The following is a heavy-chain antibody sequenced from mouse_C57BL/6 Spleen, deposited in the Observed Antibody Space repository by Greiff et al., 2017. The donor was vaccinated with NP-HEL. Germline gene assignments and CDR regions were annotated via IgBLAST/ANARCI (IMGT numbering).Heavy chain of an antibody. CDR1: GYTFTDYY. Sequence: VQLQQSGPELVKPGASVKISCKASGYTFTDYYMNWVKQSHGKSLEWIGDINPNNGGTSYNQKFKGKATLTVDKSSSTAYMELRSLTSEDSAVYYCARHYGSSYVYFDVWGTGTTVTVSS. J-gene: IGHJ1*03. CDR2: INPNNGGT. CDR3: ARHYGSSYVYFDV. D-gene: IGHD1-1*01. V-gene: IGHV1-26*01.